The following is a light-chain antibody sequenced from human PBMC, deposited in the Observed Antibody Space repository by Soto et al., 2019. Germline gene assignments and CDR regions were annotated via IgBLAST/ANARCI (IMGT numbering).Light chain of an antibody. CDR2: RNN. J-gene: IGLJ2*01. Sequence: QSVLTQPPSASGTPGQRVTISCSGSSSNIGSNYVYWYQQLPGTAPKLLIYRNNQRPSGVPDRFSGSKSGTSASLAISGLRSDDEADYYCAAWDDSLSARIGGGTQLTVL. CDR1: SSNIGSNY. V-gene: IGLV1-47*01. CDR3: AAWDDSLSAR.